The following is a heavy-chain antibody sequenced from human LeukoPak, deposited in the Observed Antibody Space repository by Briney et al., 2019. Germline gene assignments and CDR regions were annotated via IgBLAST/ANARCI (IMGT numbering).Heavy chain of an antibody. CDR1: GGSFSGYY. CDR2: INHSGST. J-gene: IGHJ4*02. Sequence: SETLSLTCAVYGGSFSGYYWSWIRQPPGKGLEWIGEINHSGSTNYNPSLKSRVTLSVDTSKNQFSLKLSSVTAADTAVYYCARGDFWSGYYCFDYWGQGTLVTVSS. D-gene: IGHD3-3*01. V-gene: IGHV4-34*01. CDR3: ARGDFWSGYYCFDY.